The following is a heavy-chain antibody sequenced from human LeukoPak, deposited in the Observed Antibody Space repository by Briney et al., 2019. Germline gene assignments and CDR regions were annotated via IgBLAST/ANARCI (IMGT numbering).Heavy chain of an antibody. Sequence: SVKVSCKASGGTSRSYAISWVRQAPGQGLEWMGGIIPIFGTANYAQKFQGRVTIAADESTSTANMELSSLRSEDTAVYYCARLHGQYGSGSYHLDNWGEGTLGTVSS. CDR3: ARLHGQYGSGSYHLDN. J-gene: IGHJ4*02. CDR2: IIPIFGTA. V-gene: IGHV1-69*01. D-gene: IGHD3-10*01. CDR1: GGTSRSYA.